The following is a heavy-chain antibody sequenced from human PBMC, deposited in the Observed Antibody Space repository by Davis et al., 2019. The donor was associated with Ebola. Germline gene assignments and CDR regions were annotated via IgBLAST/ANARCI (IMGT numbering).Heavy chain of an antibody. Sequence: PSETLSLTCAVYGGSFSGYYWSWIRQPPGKGLEWIGEINHSGSTNYNPSLKSRVTISVDTSKNQFSLQLNSVTPEDTAVYYCARGQGPFGSFDYWGQGTLVTVSS. J-gene: IGHJ4*02. D-gene: IGHD3-3*01. CDR2: INHSGST. CDR1: GGSFSGYY. CDR3: ARGQGPFGSFDY. V-gene: IGHV4-34*01.